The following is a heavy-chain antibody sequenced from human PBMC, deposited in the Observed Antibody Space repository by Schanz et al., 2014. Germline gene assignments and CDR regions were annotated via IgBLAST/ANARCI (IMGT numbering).Heavy chain of an antibody. D-gene: IGHD3-10*01. V-gene: IGHV3-23*01. Sequence: EVQLLESGGGLVQPGGSLRLSCSASGFTFSSYALHWVRQAPGKGLEWVSTIGTSGGTNYAESVKGRFTISRDNSKSTLYLQMNSLRAEDTAVYYCAKDGPGGSGSYSADGGMDVWGQGTTVTASS. J-gene: IGHJ6*02. CDR2: IGTSGGT. CDR1: GFTFSSYA. CDR3: AKDGPGGSGSYSADGGMDV.